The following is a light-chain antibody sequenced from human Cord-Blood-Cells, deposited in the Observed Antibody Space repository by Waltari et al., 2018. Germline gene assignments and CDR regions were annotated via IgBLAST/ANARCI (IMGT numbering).Light chain of an antibody. CDR1: QSISSY. Sequence: DIQMTQSPSSLSASVGDRVTITCRANQSISSYLNWYQQKPGKAPKLLIYAASSLQSGVPSRFRCSRSGTDFTLTISMLQPEDFATYYCQQSDSTPQTFGQGTKVEIK. V-gene: IGKV1-39*01. CDR2: AAS. J-gene: IGKJ1*01. CDR3: QQSDSTPQT.